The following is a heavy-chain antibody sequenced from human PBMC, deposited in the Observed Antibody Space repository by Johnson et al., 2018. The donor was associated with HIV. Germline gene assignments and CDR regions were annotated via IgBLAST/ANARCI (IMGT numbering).Heavy chain of an antibody. V-gene: IGHV3-33*01. J-gene: IGHJ3*02. D-gene: IGHD2-15*01. CDR3: ARYLTEKTPNAFDI. CDR1: GFTFSSYG. CDR2: IWYDGSNK. Sequence: QMHLVESGGGVVQPGRSLRLSCAASGFTFSSYGMHWVRQAPGKGLEWVAVIWYDGSNKYYADSVKGRFTISRDNSKNTLYLQMNSLRAEDTAVYYCARYLTEKTPNAFDIWGQGTMVTVSS.